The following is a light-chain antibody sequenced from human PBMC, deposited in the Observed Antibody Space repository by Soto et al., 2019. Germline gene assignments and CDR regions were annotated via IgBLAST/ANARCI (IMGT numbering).Light chain of an antibody. CDR2: EVS. J-gene: IGLJ1*01. CDR3: GSYTSTDTQFV. V-gene: IGLV2-14*01. CDR1: STDVGGYNY. Sequence: QSVLAQPSSLSVSPGQSISISCTGTSTDVGGYNYVSWYQHHPGKGPKLIIYEVSNRPSGVSDRFSGSKSGNKASLVISNLEAEDESDYYCGSYTSTDTQFVFGTGTNVTVL.